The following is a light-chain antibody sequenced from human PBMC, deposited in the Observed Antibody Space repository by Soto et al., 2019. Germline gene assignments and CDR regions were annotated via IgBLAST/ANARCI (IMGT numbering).Light chain of an antibody. V-gene: IGLV2-14*01. CDR1: SSDVGGYNY. CDR3: NSYTTCSTV. J-gene: IGLJ1*01. CDR2: EVS. Sequence: QSALTQPASVSGSPGQSITISCSGTSSDVGGYNYVSWYQQHPGKAPKLMIYEVSNRPSGVSNRFSGSKSGNTASLTISGLQAEDEADYYCNSYTTCSTVFGTGTKLTVL.